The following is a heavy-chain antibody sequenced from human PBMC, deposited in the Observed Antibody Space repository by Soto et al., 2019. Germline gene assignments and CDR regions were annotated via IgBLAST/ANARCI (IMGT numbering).Heavy chain of an antibody. D-gene: IGHD3-3*01. J-gene: IGHJ6*02. CDR3: ARNFWSGYRYYYYGMDV. CDR2: INAGNGNT. V-gene: IGHV1-3*01. Sequence: QVQLVQSGAEVKKPGASVKVSCKASGYTFTSYAMHWVRQAPGQRLEWMGWINAGNGNTKYSQKFQGRVTITRDTSTSTGYMELSSLRSEDTAVYYCARNFWSGYRYYYYGMDVWGQGTTVTVSS. CDR1: GYTFTSYA.